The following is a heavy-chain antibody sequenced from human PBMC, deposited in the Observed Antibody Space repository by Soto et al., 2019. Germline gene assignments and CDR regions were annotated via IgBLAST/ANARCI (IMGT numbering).Heavy chain of an antibody. CDR2: ISGSGGST. V-gene: IGHV3-23*01. CDR3: AKSGVRHYYYGMDV. Sequence: EVQLLESGGGLVQPGGSLRLSCAASGFTFSSYAMSWVRQAPGKGLEWVSAISGSGGSTYYADSVEGRFTISRDNSKNTLYLQMNSLRAEDTAVYYCAKSGVRHYYYGMDVWGQGTTVTVSS. D-gene: IGHD2-21*01. J-gene: IGHJ6*02. CDR1: GFTFSSYA.